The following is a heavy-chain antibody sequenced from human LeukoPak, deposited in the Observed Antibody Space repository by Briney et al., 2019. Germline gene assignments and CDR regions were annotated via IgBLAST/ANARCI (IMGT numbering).Heavy chain of an antibody. Sequence: SETLSLTCAVSGGSISSGGYSWSWIRQPPGKGLEWIGYIYHSGSTYYDPSLKSRVTISVDRSKNQFSLKLSSVTAADTAVYYCARGRGTYYYDSSGYYPFDYWGQGTLVTVSS. J-gene: IGHJ4*02. CDR3: ARGRGTYYYDSSGYYPFDY. CDR2: IYHSGST. CDR1: GGSISSGGYS. D-gene: IGHD3-22*01. V-gene: IGHV4-30-2*01.